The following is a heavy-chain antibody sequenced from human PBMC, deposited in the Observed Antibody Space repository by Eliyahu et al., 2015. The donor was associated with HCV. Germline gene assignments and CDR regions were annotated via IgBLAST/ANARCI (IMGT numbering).Heavy chain of an antibody. CDR3: ARDGGGGTSFTTEYYFDY. V-gene: IGHV3-64*01. D-gene: IGHD4-23*01. CDR1: GFTLSNYA. J-gene: IGHJ4*02. CDR2: ISSNGGST. Sequence: EVQLVESGGGLVQPGGXXRLSCXASGFTLSNYAXHWVRXAPGXGLEYVSAISSNGGSTYYANSVKGRFTISRDNSKNTLYLQMGSLRAEDMAVYYCARDGGGGTSFTTEYYFDYWGQGALVTVSS.